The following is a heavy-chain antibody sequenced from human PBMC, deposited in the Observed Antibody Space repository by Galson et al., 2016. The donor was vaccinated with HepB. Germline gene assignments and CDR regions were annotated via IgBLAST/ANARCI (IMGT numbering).Heavy chain of an antibody. Sequence: SVKVSCKASGYSFTTYGITWVRQAPGQGLEWMGWISGYNGNTNYAQKFQGRVTMTTNTSTSTAYMELRSLRFDDTAVYYCARRQYVSGSRNFDLWGRGTLVTVSS. J-gene: IGHJ2*01. CDR2: ISGYNGNT. D-gene: IGHD3-10*01. CDR1: GYSFTTYG. V-gene: IGHV1-18*01. CDR3: ARRQYVSGSRNFDL.